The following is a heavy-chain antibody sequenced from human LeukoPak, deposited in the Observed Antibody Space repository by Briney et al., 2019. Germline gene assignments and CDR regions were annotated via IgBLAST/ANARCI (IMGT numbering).Heavy chain of an antibody. D-gene: IGHD3-22*01. CDR3: AKDYYDSSPYYYGMDV. Sequence: GGSRRLSCAASGFTFSSYAMHWVRQAPGKGLEWVAVISYDGSNKYYADSVKGRFTISRDNSKNTLFMQMNSLRAEDTAVYYCAKDYYDSSPYYYGMDVWGQGTTVTVSS. V-gene: IGHV3-30-3*01. J-gene: IGHJ6*02. CDR1: GFTFSSYA. CDR2: ISYDGSNK.